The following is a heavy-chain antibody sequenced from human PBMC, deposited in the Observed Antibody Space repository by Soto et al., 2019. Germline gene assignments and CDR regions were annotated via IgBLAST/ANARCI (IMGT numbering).Heavy chain of an antibody. CDR1: GVSISSSSYY. Sequence: ETLSLTCTVSGVSISSSSYYWGWIRQPPGKGLEWIGSIYYSGSTYYNPSLKSRVTISVDTSKNQFSLKLSSVTAADTAVYYCARHGTGTRFGVDVWGQGTTVTVSS. D-gene: IGHD3-10*01. CDR3: ARHGTGTRFGVDV. V-gene: IGHV4-39*01. CDR2: IYYSGST. J-gene: IGHJ6*02.